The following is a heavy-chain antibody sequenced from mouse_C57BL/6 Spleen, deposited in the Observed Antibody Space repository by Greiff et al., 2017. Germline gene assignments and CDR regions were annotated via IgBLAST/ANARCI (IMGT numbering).Heavy chain of an antibody. J-gene: IGHJ3*01. CDR2: IRNKANNHAT. Sequence: EVQLVESGGGLVQPGGSMKLSCAASGFTFSDAWMDWVRQSPEKGLEWVAEIRNKANNHATYYAESVKGRFTISRDDSKSSVYLQMNSVRAEDTGIYYCTRRDDYDSWFAYWGQGTLVTVSA. V-gene: IGHV6-6*01. D-gene: IGHD2-4*01. CDR3: TRRDDYDSWFAY. CDR1: GFTFSDAW.